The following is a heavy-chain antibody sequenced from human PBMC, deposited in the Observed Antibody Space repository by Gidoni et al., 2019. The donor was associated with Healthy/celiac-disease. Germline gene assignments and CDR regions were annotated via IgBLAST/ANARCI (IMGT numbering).Heavy chain of an antibody. CDR1: GGSFSGYY. Sequence: QVQLQQWGAGLLKPSETLSLTCAVYGGSFSGYYWSWIRQPPGKGLEWIGEINHSGSTNSNPSLKSRVTISVDTSKNQFSLKLGSVTAADTAVYYCARGETHHDYWGQGTLVTVSS. V-gene: IGHV4-34*01. CDR2: INHSGST. J-gene: IGHJ4*02. CDR3: ARGETHHDY.